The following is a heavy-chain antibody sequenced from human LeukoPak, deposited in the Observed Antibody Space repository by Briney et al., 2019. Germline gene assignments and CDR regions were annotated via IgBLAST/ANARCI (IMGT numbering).Heavy chain of an antibody. Sequence: GRSLRLSCAASGFTFEDYAMHWVRQVPGKGLEWVSGISWNSGRIGYADSVKGRLTISRDNAKNSLYLQMNSLRTEDTALYYCARDQYYDSSGYHYFDYWGQGTLVTVSS. D-gene: IGHD3-22*01. V-gene: IGHV3-9*01. J-gene: IGHJ4*02. CDR2: ISWNSGRI. CDR3: ARDQYYDSSGYHYFDY. CDR1: GFTFEDYA.